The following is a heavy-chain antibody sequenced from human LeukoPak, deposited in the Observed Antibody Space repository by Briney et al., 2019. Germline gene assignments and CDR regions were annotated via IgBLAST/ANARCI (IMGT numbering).Heavy chain of an antibody. J-gene: IGHJ4*02. V-gene: IGHV4-59*01. D-gene: IGHD3/OR15-3a*01. Sequence: SETLSLTCTVSGGSISSYYWSWIRQPPGKGLEWIGYIYYSGSTNYNPSLKGRVTISVDTSKNQFSLKLSSVTAADTAVYYCAREGPYGFVDYWGQGTLVTVSS. CDR3: AREGPYGFVDY. CDR2: IYYSGST. CDR1: GGSISSYY.